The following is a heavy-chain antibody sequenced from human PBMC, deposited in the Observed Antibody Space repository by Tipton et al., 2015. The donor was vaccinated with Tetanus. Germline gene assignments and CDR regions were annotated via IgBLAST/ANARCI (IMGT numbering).Heavy chain of an antibody. J-gene: IGHJ4*02. Sequence: SLRLSCAASGFTFSSYWMHWVRQAPGKGLVWVSHINSDGSSTSYADSVKGRFTISRDSAKNTLYLQMNSLRAEDTAVYYCARDSYSGSYDYWGQGTLVTVSS. D-gene: IGHD1-26*01. CDR2: INSDGSST. CDR1: GFTFSSYW. V-gene: IGHV3-74*01. CDR3: ARDSYSGSYDY.